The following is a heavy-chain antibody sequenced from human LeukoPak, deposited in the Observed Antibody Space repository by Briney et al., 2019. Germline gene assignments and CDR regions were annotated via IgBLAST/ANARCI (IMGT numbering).Heavy chain of an antibody. Sequence: GGSLRLSCAASGFTFDDYAMHWVRQAPGKGLEWVSGISWNSGSIGYADSVKGRFTISRDNAKNSLYLQMHSLRAEDTAVYYCAIQKADLITMIRGIIAYWGQGTLVTVSS. CDR1: GFTFDDYA. CDR2: ISWNSGSI. D-gene: IGHD3-10*01. J-gene: IGHJ4*02. V-gene: IGHV3-9*01. CDR3: AIQKADLITMIRGIIAY.